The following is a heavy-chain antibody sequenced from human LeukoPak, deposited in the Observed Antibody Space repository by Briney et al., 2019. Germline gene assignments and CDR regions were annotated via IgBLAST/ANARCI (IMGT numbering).Heavy chain of an antibody. Sequence: SVKVSCKASGGTFSSYAISWVRQAPGQGLERMGRIIPILGIANYAQKFQGRVTITADKSTSTAYMELSSLRSEDTAVYYCARDQQYSGSWYGAFDIWGQGTMVTVSS. J-gene: IGHJ3*02. CDR3: ARDQQYSGSWYGAFDI. CDR1: GGTFSSYA. CDR2: IIPILGIA. D-gene: IGHD6-13*01. V-gene: IGHV1-69*04.